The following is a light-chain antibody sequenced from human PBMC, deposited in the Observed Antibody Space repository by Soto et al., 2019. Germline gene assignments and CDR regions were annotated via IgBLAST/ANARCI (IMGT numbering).Light chain of an antibody. CDR3: QSYDSSLSGSV. J-gene: IGLJ3*02. CDR1: SSNIGAGYD. V-gene: IGLV1-40*01. CDR2: RNS. Sequence: QLVLTQPPSVSGAPGQRVTISCTGSSSNIGAGYDVHWYQQLPGTAPKLLIYRNSNRPSGVPDRVSGSKSGTSASLAITGLQAEDEADYYCQSYDSSLSGSVFGGGPKLTVL.